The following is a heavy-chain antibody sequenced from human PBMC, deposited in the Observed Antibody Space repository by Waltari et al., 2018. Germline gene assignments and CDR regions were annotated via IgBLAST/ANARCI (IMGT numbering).Heavy chain of an antibody. V-gene: IGHV1-69*08. D-gene: IGHD6-6*01. CDR1: EKTLRTYT. Sequence: QVQLVQSGAEVKKLGPWVKVSCRPSEKTLRTYTTSWFGRPPGQGLEWMGRIIPSLGIANYAQKFQGRVTITADKSTSTGYMELSSLRSEDTAVYYCAGEWYSSSSAGYYYYGMDVWGQGTTVTVSS. CDR3: AGEWYSSSSAGYYYYGMDV. J-gene: IGHJ6*02. CDR2: IIPSLGIA.